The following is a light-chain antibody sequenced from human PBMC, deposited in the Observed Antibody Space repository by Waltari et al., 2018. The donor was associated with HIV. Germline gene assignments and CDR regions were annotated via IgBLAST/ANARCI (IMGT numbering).Light chain of an antibody. J-gene: IGLJ2*01. CDR1: TSDIGDYDY. V-gene: IGLV2-14*01. Sequence: QSALTQPASVSGHLGQSISVSCTGTTSDIGDYDYVYWHQQRPEKAPTLIIYEVSNRPSGVSHRFSGAKSGNTASLSISGLQSDDESTYFCSSYTAANTILFGGGTKLTVL. CDR3: SSYTAANTIL. CDR2: EVS.